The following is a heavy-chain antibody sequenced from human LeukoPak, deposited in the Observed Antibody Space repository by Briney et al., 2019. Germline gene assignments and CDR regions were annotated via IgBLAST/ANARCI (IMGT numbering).Heavy chain of an antibody. CDR3: AKRTLSGMVRGASFDY. CDR2: ISATGGTI. J-gene: IGHJ4*02. D-gene: IGHD3-10*01. V-gene: IGHV3-48*03. CDR1: GFTFSSNG. Sequence: GGSLRLSCAASGFTFSSNGMNWVRQAPGKGLEWVSYISATGGTIYYADSVKGRFTISRDNAKNSLYLQMNSLRAEDTAVYYCAKRTLSGMVRGASFDYWGQGTLVTVSS.